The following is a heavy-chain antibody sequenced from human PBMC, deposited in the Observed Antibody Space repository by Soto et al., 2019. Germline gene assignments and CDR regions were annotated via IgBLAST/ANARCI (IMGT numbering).Heavy chain of an antibody. J-gene: IGHJ6*02. CDR2: IIPIFGTA. Sequence: QVQLVQSGAEVKKPGSSVKVSCKASGGTFSSYAISWVRQAPGQGLEWMGGIIPIFGTANYAQTFQGRVTITADESTRPAYMELRSLSSEDTAVYYCAGGWLRAEYAGYYYYGMDVWGQGTTVTVSS. CDR3: AGGWLRAEYAGYYYYGMDV. D-gene: IGHD5-12*01. CDR1: GGTFSSYA. V-gene: IGHV1-69*01.